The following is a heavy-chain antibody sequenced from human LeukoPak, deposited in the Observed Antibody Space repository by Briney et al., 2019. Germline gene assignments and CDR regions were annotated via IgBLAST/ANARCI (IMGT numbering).Heavy chain of an antibody. V-gene: IGHV4-59*08. D-gene: IGHD6-13*01. CDR3: ARRLLVGAATGDPFDY. Sequence: KSSETLSLTCTVSGGSIISNYWSWIRQPPEKGLEWIGYIYSNGNTNYNPSLKSRVTISVDTSKNQFSLKLSSVTAADTAIYYCARRLLVGAATGDPFDYWGQGTLVTVSS. CDR2: IYSNGNT. CDR1: GGSIISNY. J-gene: IGHJ4*02.